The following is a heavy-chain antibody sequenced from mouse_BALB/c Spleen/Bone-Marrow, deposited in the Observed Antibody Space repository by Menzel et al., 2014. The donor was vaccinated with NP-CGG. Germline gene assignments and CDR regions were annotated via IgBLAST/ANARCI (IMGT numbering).Heavy chain of an antibody. CDR2: IDPYNGGT. CDR1: GYSFTDYN. D-gene: IGHD1-1*01. V-gene: IGHV1S135*01. CDR3: ARCPPIYGSRYPAWFAY. Sequence: EVQRVESGPELVKPGASVKVSCKASGYSFTDYNMYWVKQSHGKSLEWIGYIDPYNGGTSHNQKFKGKATLTVDKSSSTAFMHLNSLTSEDSAVYYCARCPPIYGSRYPAWFAYWGQGTLVTVSA. J-gene: IGHJ3*01.